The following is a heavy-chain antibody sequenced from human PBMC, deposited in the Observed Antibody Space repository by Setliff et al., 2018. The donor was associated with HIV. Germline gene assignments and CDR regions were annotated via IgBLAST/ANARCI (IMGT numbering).Heavy chain of an antibody. J-gene: IGHJ4*02. CDR1: DSAMDSYY. D-gene: IGHD2-2*01. CDR3: ARGQCTSTSCYATWIQY. CDR2: IYWTGKT. V-gene: IGHV4-59*12. Sequence: SETLSLTCTVSDSAMDSYYWSWVRQSPGRGLEYIGYIYWTGKTDYNPSLKSRVTISLDTSGNHFSLILTSATAADTAVYFCARGQCTSTSCYATWIQYWGPGTLVTVSS.